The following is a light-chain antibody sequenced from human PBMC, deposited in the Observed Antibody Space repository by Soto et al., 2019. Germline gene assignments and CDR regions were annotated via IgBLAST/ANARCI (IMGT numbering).Light chain of an antibody. CDR1: QDISNY. J-gene: IGKJ5*01. V-gene: IGKV1-33*01. CDR2: DAS. Sequence: DIQMTQSASSLSASVGDRFTMACQSSQDISNYLNWYQQKPGKAPSLLIYDASNLETGVPSRFSGSGSGTDFTFTINSLQPEDIATYYCQQYDNLPSITFGQGTRLEIK. CDR3: QQYDNLPSIT.